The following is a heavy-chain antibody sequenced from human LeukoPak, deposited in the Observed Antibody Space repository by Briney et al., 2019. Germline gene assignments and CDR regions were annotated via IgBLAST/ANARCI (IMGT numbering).Heavy chain of an antibody. V-gene: IGHV1-69*06. Sequence: ASVKVSCKASGGTFSSYAISWVRQAPGQGLGWMGGIIPIFGTANYAQKFQGRVTITADKSTSTACMELSSLRSEDTAVYYCARAQLARCGGDCYNQFDPWGQGTLVTVSS. D-gene: IGHD2-21*02. CDR2: IIPIFGTA. J-gene: IGHJ5*02. CDR1: GGTFSSYA. CDR3: ARAQLARCGGDCYNQFDP.